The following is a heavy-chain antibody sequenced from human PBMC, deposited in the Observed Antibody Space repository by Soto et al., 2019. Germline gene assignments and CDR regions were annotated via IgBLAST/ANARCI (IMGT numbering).Heavy chain of an antibody. CDR2: IIPIFGTA. J-gene: IGHJ4*02. Sequence: EASVKVSCKASGGTFSSYAISWVRQAPGQGLEWMGGIIPIFGTANYAQKFQGRVTITADESTSTAYMELSSLRSEDTAVYYCAREQWLVKPRFDYWGQGTLVTVSS. CDR3: AREQWLVKPRFDY. CDR1: GGTFSSYA. D-gene: IGHD6-19*01. V-gene: IGHV1-69*13.